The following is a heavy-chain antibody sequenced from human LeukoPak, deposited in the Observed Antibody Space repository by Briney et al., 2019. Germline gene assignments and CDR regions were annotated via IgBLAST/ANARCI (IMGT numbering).Heavy chain of an antibody. CDR2: ISYDGSNK. D-gene: IGHD3-3*01. V-gene: IGHV3-30-3*01. J-gene: IGHJ5*02. CDR3: AKAVDYDFWSGYYSPIDP. CDR1: GFTFSSYA. Sequence: PGGSLRLSCAASGFTFSSYAMHWVRQAPGKGLEWVAVISYDGSNKYYADSVKGRFTISRDNSKNTLYLQMNSLRAEDTAVYYCAKAVDYDFWSGYYSPIDPWGQGTLVTVSS.